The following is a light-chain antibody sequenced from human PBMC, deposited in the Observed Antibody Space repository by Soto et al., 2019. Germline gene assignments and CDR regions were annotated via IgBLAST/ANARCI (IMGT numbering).Light chain of an antibody. CDR3: SSYTSGSTLVI. Sequence: QSALTQPASVSGSPGQSNTLSCTGTSSDVGGYNFVSWFQHHPGKAPKLMIYDVTYRPSGVSNRFSGSKSGNTASLTISGLQAEDEADYYCSSYTSGSTLVIFGGGTKLTVL. CDR2: DVT. CDR1: SSDVGGYNF. J-gene: IGLJ2*01. V-gene: IGLV2-14*03.